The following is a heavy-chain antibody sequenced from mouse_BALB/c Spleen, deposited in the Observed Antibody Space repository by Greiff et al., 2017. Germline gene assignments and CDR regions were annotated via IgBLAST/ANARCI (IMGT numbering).Heavy chain of an antibody. CDR1: GYSITSDYA. CDR2: ISYSGST. V-gene: IGHV3-2*02. CDR3: ARAGGWYFDV. J-gene: IGHJ1*01. Sequence: VQLKESGPGLVKPSQSLSLTCTVTGYSITSDYAWNWIRQFPGNKLEWMGYISYSGSTSYNPSLKSRISITRDTSKNQFFLQLNSVTTEDTATYYCARAGGWYFDVWGAGTTVTVSS.